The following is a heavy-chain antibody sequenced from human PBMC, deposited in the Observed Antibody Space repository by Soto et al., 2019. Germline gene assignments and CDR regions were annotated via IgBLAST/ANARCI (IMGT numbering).Heavy chain of an antibody. D-gene: IGHD3-3*01. CDR2: ISGSGGST. Sequence: PGGSLRLSCAASGFTFISYAMSWVRQAPGKGLEWVSAISGSGGSTYYADSVKGRFTISRDNSKNTLYLQMNSLRAEDTAVYYCAKGGVVNYYYYYYMDVWGKGTTVTVSS. J-gene: IGHJ6*03. CDR3: AKGGVVNYYYYYYMDV. V-gene: IGHV3-23*01. CDR1: GFTFISYA.